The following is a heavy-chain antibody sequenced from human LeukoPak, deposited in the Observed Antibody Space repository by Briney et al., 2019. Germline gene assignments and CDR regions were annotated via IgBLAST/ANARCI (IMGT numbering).Heavy chain of an antibody. CDR1: GGSINSAGSY. CDR2: ISYSGST. J-gene: IGHJ4*02. Sequence: SETLSLTCTVSGGSINSAGSYWSWVRQYPGKGLEWIGYISYSGSTFYNPSLGSRVTMSLDTSKIQFSLHLTSVSAADTAVYYCTRVRDYGRVFDSWGQGTLVTVSS. CDR3: TRVRDYGRVFDS. V-gene: IGHV4-31*03. D-gene: IGHD4/OR15-4a*01.